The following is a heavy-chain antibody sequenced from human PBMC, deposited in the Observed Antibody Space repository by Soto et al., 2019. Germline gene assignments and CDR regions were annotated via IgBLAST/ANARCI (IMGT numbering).Heavy chain of an antibody. V-gene: IGHV4-4*09. J-gene: IGHJ5*02. CDR3: VRVARYYKPIVP. D-gene: IGHD3-10*01. CDR2: ISSSGGT. CDR1: GASISNYY. Sequence: SETLSLTCTVSGASISNYYWSWIRQPPGKGLEWIGFISSSGGTNYNSSLKSRVTMSIDTSENQFSLKLSSVTAADTAVYYCVRVARYYKPIVPWGQGTLVTVSS.